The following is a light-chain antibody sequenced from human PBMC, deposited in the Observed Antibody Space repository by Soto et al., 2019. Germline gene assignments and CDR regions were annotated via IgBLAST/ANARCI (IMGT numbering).Light chain of an antibody. J-gene: IGKJ5*01. CDR2: SAS. CDR1: QGISNC. Sequence: DIQMTQSPSSVSASVGDRVTNTCRASQGISNCLAWYQQKPGKAPQLLIYSASTIQSGVPSRFSGSGSGTDFTLTISSLQPEDFATYYCQQCNSFPITFGQGTRLEIQ. CDR3: QQCNSFPIT. V-gene: IGKV1-12*01.